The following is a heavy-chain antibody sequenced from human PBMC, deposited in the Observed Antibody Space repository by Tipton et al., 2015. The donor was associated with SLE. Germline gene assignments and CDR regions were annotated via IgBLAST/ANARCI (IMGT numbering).Heavy chain of an antibody. V-gene: IGHV3-23*01. D-gene: IGHD2-2*03. Sequence: SLRLSCAASGFTFSSYAMSWVRQAPGKGLEWVSAISGSGGSTYYADSVKGRFTISRDNSKNTLYLQMNSLRAEDTAVYYCAKDSESRVGYYYYYYGMDVWGQGTTVTVSS. CDR3: AKDSESRVGYYYYYYGMDV. CDR2: ISGSGGST. CDR1: GFTFSSYA. J-gene: IGHJ6*02.